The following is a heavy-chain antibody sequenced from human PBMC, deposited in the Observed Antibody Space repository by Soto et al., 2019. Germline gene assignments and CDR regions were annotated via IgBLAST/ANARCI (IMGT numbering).Heavy chain of an antibody. CDR3: ARDPHCSGGSCYLFDY. V-gene: IGHV1-46*03. CDR2: INPSGGST. D-gene: IGHD2-15*01. J-gene: IGHJ4*02. Sequence: GASVKVSCKASGYTFTSYYMHWVRQAPGQGLEWMGIINPSGGSTSYAQKFQGRVTMTRDTSTSTVYTELSGLRSEDTAVYYCARDPHCSGGSCYLFDYWGQGTLVTVSS. CDR1: GYTFTSYY.